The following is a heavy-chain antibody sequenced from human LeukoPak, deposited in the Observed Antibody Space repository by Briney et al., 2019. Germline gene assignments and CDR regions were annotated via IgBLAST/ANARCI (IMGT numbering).Heavy chain of an antibody. D-gene: IGHD2-15*01. V-gene: IGHV4-4*02. Sequence: SETLSLTCAVSGVFISNINWWSWVRQPPGRGLEWIGEVHQSGVTNYNPSLKSRVTISLDKSNNQFSLKLNSVTAADTAVYFCAENGPWSLKYWGQGTLVTVSS. CDR3: AENGPWSLKY. CDR2: VHQSGVT. J-gene: IGHJ4*02. CDR1: GVFISNINW.